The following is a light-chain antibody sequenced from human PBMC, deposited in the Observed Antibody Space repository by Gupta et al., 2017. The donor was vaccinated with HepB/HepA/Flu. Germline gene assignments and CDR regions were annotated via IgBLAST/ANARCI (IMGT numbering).Light chain of an antibody. Sequence: DIQITQSPSTLPASVGDRVTITCRARQSISRWLAWYQQKPGNAPKLLIYKASILESGVPSRFSGSGSGTEFTLTISSLQPDDFATYYCQQYNSYSFGQGTKLEIK. J-gene: IGKJ2*01. V-gene: IGKV1-5*03. CDR1: QSISRW. CDR2: KAS. CDR3: QQYNSYS.